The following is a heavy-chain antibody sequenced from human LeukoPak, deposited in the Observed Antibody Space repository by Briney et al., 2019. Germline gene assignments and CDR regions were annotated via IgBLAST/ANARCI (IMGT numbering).Heavy chain of an antibody. D-gene: IGHD1-26*01. CDR2: IRSKANSYAT. J-gene: IGHJ4*02. V-gene: IGHV3-73*01. CDR1: GFTFSGSA. Sequence: GGSLRLSCAASGFTFSGSAMHWVRQASGKGLEWVGRIRSKANSYATAYAASVKGRFTISRDDSKNTAYLQMNSLKTEDTAVYYCTRRDLRVGTPNDYWGQGTLVTVSS. CDR3: TRRDLRVGTPNDY.